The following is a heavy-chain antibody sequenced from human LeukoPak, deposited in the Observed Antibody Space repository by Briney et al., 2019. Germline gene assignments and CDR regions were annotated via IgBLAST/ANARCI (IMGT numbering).Heavy chain of an antibody. CDR1: GLTLNNAW. D-gene: IGHD2-15*01. V-gene: IGHV3-15*01. J-gene: IGHJ4*02. Sequence: GGSLSLSCAASGLTLNNAWMSWVPQAPGKGLEWVGRIRSRSAGGTTDYGAPVKGRFTISRDDSKNTLYLQMNSLKTEDTAVYYCSTGGGTHDYWGQGTLVTVSS. CDR2: IRSRSAGGTT. CDR3: STGGGTHDY.